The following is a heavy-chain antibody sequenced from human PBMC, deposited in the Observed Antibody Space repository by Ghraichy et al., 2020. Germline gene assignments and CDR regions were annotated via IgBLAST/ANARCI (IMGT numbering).Heavy chain of an antibody. V-gene: IGHV1-18*01. J-gene: IGHJ4*02. Sequence: ASVKVSCRTSSYTFTSYGIAWVRQAPGQGLEWMGWISGHNGNTNYAQNLQGRVTMTTDTSTSTAYMELRSLRSDDTAIYYCARGDVGFFDYWGQGALVTVSS. CDR2: ISGHNGNT. CDR3: ARGDVGFFDY. D-gene: IGHD1-26*01. CDR1: SYTFTSYG.